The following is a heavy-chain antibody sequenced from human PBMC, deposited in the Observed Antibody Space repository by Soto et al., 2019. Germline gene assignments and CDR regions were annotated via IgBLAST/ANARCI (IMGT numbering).Heavy chain of an antibody. D-gene: IGHD3-22*01. V-gene: IGHV5-51*01. CDR2: IYPGDSDT. J-gene: IGHJ6*02. Sequence: GESLKISCKGSGYSFTSYWIGWVRQMPGKGLEWMGIIYPGDSDTRYSPSFQGQVTISADKSISTAYLQWSSLKASDTAMYYCARQLLDTYYYDSSGEQYYYYGMDVWGQGTTVTVS. CDR1: GYSFTSYW. CDR3: ARQLLDTYYYDSSGEQYYYYGMDV.